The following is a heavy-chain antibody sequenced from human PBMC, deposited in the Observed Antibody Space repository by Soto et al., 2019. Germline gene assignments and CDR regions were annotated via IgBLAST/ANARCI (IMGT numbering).Heavy chain of an antibody. CDR3: TRHERRTASDRVGDH. CDR2: IYPGDSDT. J-gene: IGHJ4*02. CDR1: GYSFSNYW. V-gene: IGHV5-51*01. D-gene: IGHD2-8*02. Sequence: EVQLVQSGAEVKKPGESLKISCKGSGYSFSNYWIAWVRQMPGKGLEWVGLIYPGDSDTRYSPSFQGQVTMSADTSISTAYLHWRSLKASDTAIYFCTRHERRTASDRVGDHWGQGTLVTVSS.